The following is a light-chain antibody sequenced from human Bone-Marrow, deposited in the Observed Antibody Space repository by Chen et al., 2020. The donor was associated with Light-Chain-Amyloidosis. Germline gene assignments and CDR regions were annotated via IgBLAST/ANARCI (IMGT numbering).Light chain of an antibody. CDR3: QQYGTSPLT. Sequence: EIVLTQSPGTLSLSPGEGANLSCRASQTISSNYLTWYQQKFGQAPRLLIYGSSSRATGIPDRFTGSGSGTDFTLTINRLEPEDFAMYYCQQYGTSPLTVGGETKVEIK. CDR1: QTISSNY. J-gene: IGKJ4*01. V-gene: IGKV3-20*01. CDR2: GSS.